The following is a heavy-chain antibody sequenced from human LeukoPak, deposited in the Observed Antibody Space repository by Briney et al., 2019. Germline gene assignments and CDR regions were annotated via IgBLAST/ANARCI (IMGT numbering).Heavy chain of an antibody. CDR1: RFTFSSYW. V-gene: IGHV3-7*01. Sequence: QPGGSLRLSCTASRFTFSSYWMSWVRQAPGKGLEWVANIKQDGSEKYYVDSVKGRFTISKDNAKNSLYLQMNSLRAGDTAVYYCARLRDYGDYYFDYWGQGTLVTVSS. CDR2: IKQDGSEK. J-gene: IGHJ4*02. D-gene: IGHD4-17*01. CDR3: ARLRDYGDYYFDY.